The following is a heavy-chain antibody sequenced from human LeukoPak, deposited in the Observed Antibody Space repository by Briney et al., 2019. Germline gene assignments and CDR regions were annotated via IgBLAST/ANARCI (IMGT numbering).Heavy chain of an antibody. V-gene: IGHV4-39*01. J-gene: IGHJ4*02. CDR1: GGSISASSYY. Sequence: SETLSLTCTVSGGSISASSYYWGWIRQPPGKGLEWIGSIYHSRSTYYNASLKSRATISADTSKNQFSLKLSSVTAADTAVYYCARHRWMEVYGSGSYYVDYWGQGTLVTVSS. CDR3: ARHRWMEVYGSGSYYVDY. CDR2: IYHSRST. D-gene: IGHD3-10*01.